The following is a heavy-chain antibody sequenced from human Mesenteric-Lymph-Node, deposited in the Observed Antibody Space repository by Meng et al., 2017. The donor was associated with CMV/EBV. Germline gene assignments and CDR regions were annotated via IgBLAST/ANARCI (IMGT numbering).Heavy chain of an antibody. CDR3: ARDAGSYYVDY. V-gene: IGHV3-74*01. CDR2: INSDGSST. CDR1: GFTFSNYW. J-gene: IGHJ4*02. Sequence: GGSLRLSCAASGFTFSNYWMHWVRQAPGKGLVWVSRINSDGSSTSYADSVKGRFTISRDNAKNTLYLQMNSLRAEDTAVYYCARDAGSYYVDYWGQGTLVTVSS. D-gene: IGHD3-10*01.